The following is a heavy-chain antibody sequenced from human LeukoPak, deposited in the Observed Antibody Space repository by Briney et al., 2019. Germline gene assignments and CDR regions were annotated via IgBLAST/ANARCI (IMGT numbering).Heavy chain of an antibody. J-gene: IGHJ4*02. V-gene: IGHV3-7*05. Sequence: GGSLRLSCAASGFTFSNYWMSWVRQAPGKGLEWVANIKQEGSEKYYVDSVKGRFTISRDNAKNLLYLQMNSLRAEDTAVYYCAKRGCDTNGCPYYFDYWGQGTLVTVSS. CDR2: IKQEGSEK. CDR1: GFTFSNYW. D-gene: IGHD2-8*01. CDR3: AKRGCDTNGCPYYFDY.